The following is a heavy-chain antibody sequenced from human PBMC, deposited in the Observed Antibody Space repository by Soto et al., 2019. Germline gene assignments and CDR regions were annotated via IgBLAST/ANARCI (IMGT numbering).Heavy chain of an antibody. Sequence: ASVKVSCKASGYTFTYYDIGWVRQATGQGLEWMGWVNPDSAKTGYSQKFQGRITMTRDTSTNTAYMELSSLGSEDTAVYYCARKYEGKLDSSGQGTLVTVSS. D-gene: IGHD3-10*01. CDR3: ARKYEGKLDS. CDR1: GYTFTYYD. CDR2: VNPDSAKT. J-gene: IGHJ4*02. V-gene: IGHV1-8*01.